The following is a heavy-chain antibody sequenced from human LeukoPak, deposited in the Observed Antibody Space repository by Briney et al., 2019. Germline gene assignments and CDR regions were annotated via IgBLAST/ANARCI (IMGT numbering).Heavy chain of an antibody. CDR3: AKAMAGGYNYGPFDN. CDR1: GFTVSGSA. CDR2: ISAIGDI. J-gene: IGHJ4*02. V-gene: IGHV3-23*01. Sequence: GGSLRLSCAASGFTVSGSAMHWVRQASGKGLEWVSVISAIGDIYYADSVKGRFTISRDNSKNMLYLQMNSLRAEDTAVYYCAKAMAGGYNYGPFDNWGLGALVTVSS. D-gene: IGHD5-18*01.